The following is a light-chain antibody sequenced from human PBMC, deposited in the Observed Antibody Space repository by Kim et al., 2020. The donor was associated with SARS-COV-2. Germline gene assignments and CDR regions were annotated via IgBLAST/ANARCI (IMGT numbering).Light chain of an antibody. CDR3: SSYTSSSTLV. CDR2: DVI. V-gene: IGLV2-14*03. CDR1: SGGVGGYNY. Sequence: GPLITTTWSGTSGGVGGYNYASWYQQHPGTAPKLLISDVINRPSGVSNRVSGSKAGNTASLTISGLQAEDEADYYCSSYTSSSTLVFGGGTQLTVL. J-gene: IGLJ2*01.